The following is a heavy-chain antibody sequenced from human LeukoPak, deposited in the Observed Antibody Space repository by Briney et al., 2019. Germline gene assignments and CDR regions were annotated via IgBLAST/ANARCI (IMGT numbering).Heavy chain of an antibody. CDR3: ASLDGSGSYSGNYYYGMDV. CDR2: ISSSSSYI. J-gene: IGHJ6*02. CDR1: GFTFSSYS. V-gene: IGHV3-21*01. Sequence: PGGSLRLSCAASGFTFSSYSMNWVRQAPGKGLEWVSSISSSSSYIYYADSVKGRLTISRDNAKNSLYLQMNSLRAEDTAVYYCASLDGSGSYSGNYYYGMDVWGQGTTVTVSS. D-gene: IGHD3-10*01.